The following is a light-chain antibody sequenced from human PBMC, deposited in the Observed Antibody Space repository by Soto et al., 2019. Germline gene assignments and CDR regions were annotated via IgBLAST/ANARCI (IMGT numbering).Light chain of an antibody. CDR2: SDD. J-gene: IGLJ3*02. V-gene: IGLV1-44*01. CDR1: NSNIGRYS. CDR3: AAWDDNLNGPL. Sequence: QSVMTQPPSLSGTHGQRVTISCSGSNSNIGRYSVNWYQHFPGTAPKILIYSDDERPSGFPDRFSGSKSGTSASLAISVLQSEDEAEYYCAAWDDNLNGPLFGGGTKLTVL.